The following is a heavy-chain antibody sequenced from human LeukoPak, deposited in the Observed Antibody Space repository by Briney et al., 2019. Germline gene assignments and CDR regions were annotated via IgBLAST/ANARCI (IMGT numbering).Heavy chain of an antibody. J-gene: IGHJ4*02. Sequence: GGSLRLSCAASGVTVSSNYRSWVRQAPGKGLEWVGVIYSGGSTYYAASVKGRFTISRDNSKTTLYLQMNSLRAEDTAVYSCARVSDGSGGPALDYFDYWGQGTLVTVSS. CDR2: IYSGGST. CDR3: ARVSDGSGGPALDYFDY. V-gene: IGHV3-66*01. CDR1: GVTVSSNY. D-gene: IGHD3-10*01.